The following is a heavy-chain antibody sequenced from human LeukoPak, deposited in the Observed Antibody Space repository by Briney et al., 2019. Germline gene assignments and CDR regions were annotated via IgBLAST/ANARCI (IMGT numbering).Heavy chain of an antibody. CDR2: IIPIFGTA. D-gene: IGHD5-24*01. Sequence: ASVKVSCKASGGTFSSYAISWVRQAPGQGLEWMGGIIPIFGTANYAQKFQGRVTITTDESTSTAYMELSSLRSEDTAVYYCAVANVEMATTGLCWFDPWGQGTLVTVSS. V-gene: IGHV1-69*05. CDR1: GGTFSSYA. J-gene: IGHJ5*02. CDR3: AVANVEMATTGLCWFDP.